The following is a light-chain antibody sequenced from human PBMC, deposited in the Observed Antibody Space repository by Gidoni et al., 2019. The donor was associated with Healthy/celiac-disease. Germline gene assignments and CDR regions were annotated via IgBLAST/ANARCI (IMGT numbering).Light chain of an antibody. Sequence: QSVLTQPPSTSAAPGQRVTISWTGSISNIGAVYDVYWYQHLQGAAPKLPIYGNSNRPSGVPDRFSGPKSGTSASLAITGLQAEDEADYCCQSYDSSLSDSVFGGGTKLTVL. V-gene: IGLV1-40*01. J-gene: IGLJ2*01. CDR1: ISNIGAVYD. CDR3: QSYDSSLSDSV. CDR2: GNS.